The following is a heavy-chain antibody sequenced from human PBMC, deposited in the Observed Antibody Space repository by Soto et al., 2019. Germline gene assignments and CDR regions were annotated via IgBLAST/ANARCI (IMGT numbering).Heavy chain of an antibody. J-gene: IGHJ5*02. Sequence: ASVKASCKASGYTFTSYGISWVRQAPGQGLEWMGWISAYNGNTNYAQKLQGRVTMTTDTSTSTAYMELRSLRSDDTAVYYCARDRFGSSWPLAGFDPWGQGTLVTVSS. CDR2: ISAYNGNT. D-gene: IGHD6-13*01. V-gene: IGHV1-18*04. CDR1: GYTFTSYG. CDR3: ARDRFGSSWPLAGFDP.